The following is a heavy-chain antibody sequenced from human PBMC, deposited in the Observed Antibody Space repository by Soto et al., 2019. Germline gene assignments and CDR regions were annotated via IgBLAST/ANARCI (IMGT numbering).Heavy chain of an antibody. CDR1: GGSISSGGYY. CDR3: ARVRAGYYGSGSYGAFDI. J-gene: IGHJ3*02. V-gene: IGHV4-31*03. CDR2: IYYSGST. Sequence: QVQLQESGPGLVKPSXXXSLTCTVSGGSISSGGYYWSWIRQHPGKGLEWIGYIYYSGSTYYNPSLKSRVTISVDTSKNQFSLKLSSVTAADTAVYYCARVRAGYYGSGSYGAFDIWGQGTMVTVSS. D-gene: IGHD3-10*01.